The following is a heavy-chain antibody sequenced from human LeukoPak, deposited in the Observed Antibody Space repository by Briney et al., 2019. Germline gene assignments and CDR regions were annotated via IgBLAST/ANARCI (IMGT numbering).Heavy chain of an antibody. CDR3: AIMAVAGTSQFDL. CDR1: GYTFTGYY. CDR2: INPNSGGT. D-gene: IGHD6-19*01. Sequence: ASVKVSCKASGYTFTGYYIHWVRQAPGQGLEWMGWINPNSGGTNYAQKFQGRVTMTRDTSITTAYMELSRLRSYDTAVYYCAIMAVAGTSQFDLWAQGTLVSVSS. V-gene: IGHV1-2*02. J-gene: IGHJ4*02.